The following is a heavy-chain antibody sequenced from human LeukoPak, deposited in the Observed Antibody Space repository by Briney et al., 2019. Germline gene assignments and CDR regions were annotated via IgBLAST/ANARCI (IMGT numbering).Heavy chain of an antibody. CDR2: IYTSGST. CDR1: GGSISSYY. V-gene: IGHV4-4*07. Sequence: PSETLSLTCTASGGSISSYYWSWIRQPAGKGLEWIGRIYTSGSTNYNPSLKSRVTMSVDTSKNQFSLKLSSVTAADTAVYYCARDLTVRGVIPYYYYSMDVWGKGTTVTVSS. D-gene: IGHD3-10*01. J-gene: IGHJ6*03. CDR3: ARDLTVRGVIPYYYYSMDV.